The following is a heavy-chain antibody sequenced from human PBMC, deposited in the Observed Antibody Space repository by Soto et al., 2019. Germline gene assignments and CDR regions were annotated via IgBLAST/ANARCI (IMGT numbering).Heavy chain of an antibody. D-gene: IGHD3-9*01. V-gene: IGHV3-53*01. CDR3: ARAAHQTYYDMLTYRSTTYNEAFDI. Sequence: PGGSLRLSCAASGFTVSSNYMSWVRQAPGKGLEWVSVIYSGGSTYYADSVKGRFTISRDNSKNTLYLQMNSLRAEDTAVYYCARAAHQTYYDMLTYRSTTYNEAFDIWGQGTMVTVSS. CDR1: GFTVSSNY. J-gene: IGHJ3*02. CDR2: IYSGGST.